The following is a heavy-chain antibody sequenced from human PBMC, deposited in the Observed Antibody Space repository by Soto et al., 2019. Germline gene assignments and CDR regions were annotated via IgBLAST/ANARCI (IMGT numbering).Heavy chain of an antibody. J-gene: IGHJ4*02. V-gene: IGHV4-61*01. CDR3: AREGGYGGNSIHFDY. Sequence: QVQLQESGPGLVKPSETLSLTCTVSGGSVSSGSYYWSWIRQPPGKGLEWIGYIYYSGSTNYNPSLKSRVTISVDTSKNQFSLKLSSVTAADTAVYYCAREGGYGGNSIHFDYGGQETLVTVSS. D-gene: IGHD2-21*02. CDR1: GGSVSSGSYY. CDR2: IYYSGST.